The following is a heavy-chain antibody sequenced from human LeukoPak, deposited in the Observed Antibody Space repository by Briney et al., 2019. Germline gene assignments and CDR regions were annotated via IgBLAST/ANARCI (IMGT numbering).Heavy chain of an antibody. CDR3: ATSVTRRRLDWFIDL. Sequence: GGSLRLSCAAAGFTFRDYYMSWVRQAPGKGREWDSYISSSAGTIHYVDSVKGRFTISRENAKNSLYLQMDSLRVEDTAVYYCATSVTRRRLDWFIDLWGRGTLVSVSS. CDR2: ISSSAGTI. D-gene: IGHD4-17*01. CDR1: GFTFRDYY. V-gene: IGHV3-11*04. J-gene: IGHJ2*01.